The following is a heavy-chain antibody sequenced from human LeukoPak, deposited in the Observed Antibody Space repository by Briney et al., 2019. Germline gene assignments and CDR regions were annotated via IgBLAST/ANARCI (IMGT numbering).Heavy chain of an antibody. Sequence: SETLSLTCAVSGGSISSGGHSWSWIRQPPGEGLEWIGYIYSSGSSYYNPSLKSRVTISIDRSKNQFSLKLSSVTAADTAFYYCARGSGYAPPSDYWGQGALVTVSS. CDR1: GGSISSGGHS. J-gene: IGHJ4*02. CDR2: IYSSGSS. V-gene: IGHV4-30-2*01. D-gene: IGHD5-12*01. CDR3: ARGSGYAPPSDY.